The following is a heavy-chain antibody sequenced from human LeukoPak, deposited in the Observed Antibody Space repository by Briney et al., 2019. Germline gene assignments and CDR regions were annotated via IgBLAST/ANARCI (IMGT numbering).Heavy chain of an antibody. CDR3: ASDSSGWYNPITFDY. D-gene: IGHD6-19*01. J-gene: IGHJ4*02. Sequence: GGSLRLSCAASGFTFSSYWMSWVRQAPGKGLEWVANIKQDGSEKYYVDSVKGRFTISRDNAKNSLYPQMNSLRAEDTAVYYCASDSSGWYNPITFDYWGQGTLVTVSS. CDR1: GFTFSSYW. V-gene: IGHV3-7*01. CDR2: IKQDGSEK.